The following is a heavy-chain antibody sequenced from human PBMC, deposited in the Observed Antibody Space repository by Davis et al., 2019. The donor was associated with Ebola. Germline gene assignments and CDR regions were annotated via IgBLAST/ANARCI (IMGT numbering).Heavy chain of an antibody. CDR2: IYYSGST. D-gene: IGHD3-10*01. CDR3: ARKGVSGELDY. Sequence: SETLSLTCTVSGGSVNNGFYYWTWVRQPPGKGLEWIGNIYYSGSTEYSPSLESRLSMSVDTSKNQFSLRLTSVTAADTGTYYCARKGVSGELDYWDRGSLVIVSS. J-gene: IGHJ4*02. CDR1: GGSVNNGFYY. V-gene: IGHV4-61*01.